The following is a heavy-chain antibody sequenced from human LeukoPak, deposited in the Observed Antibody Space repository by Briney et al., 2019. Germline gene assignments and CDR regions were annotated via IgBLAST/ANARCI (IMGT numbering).Heavy chain of an antibody. CDR1: GGSISSGSYY. CDR3: ARAREGPGLLNFFDY. V-gene: IGHV4-61*02. D-gene: IGHD2-15*01. J-gene: IGHJ4*02. Sequence: SETLSLTCAVSGGSISSGSYYWSWIRQPAGKGLEWIGRIYTSGSTNYNPSLKSRVTISVDTSKNQFSLNLSSVTAADTAVYYCARAREGPGLLNFFDYWGQGTLVTVSS. CDR2: IYTSGST.